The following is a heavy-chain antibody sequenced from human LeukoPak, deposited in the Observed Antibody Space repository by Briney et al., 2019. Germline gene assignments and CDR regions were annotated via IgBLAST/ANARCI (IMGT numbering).Heavy chain of an antibody. CDR2: IYPRGSDT. CDR1: DYTSSHHS. Sequence: GESLNFSCKASDYTSSHHSIGWVRQKSGRGQEWMGIIYPRGSDTRYRPSFRGDVSISAATSINTAYLEWSGLDASTAAIYCWARHSHVIGSIWGQGTLGTASS. V-gene: IGHV5-51*01. CDR3: ARHSHVIGSI. D-gene: IGHD3-10*01. J-gene: IGHJ4*02.